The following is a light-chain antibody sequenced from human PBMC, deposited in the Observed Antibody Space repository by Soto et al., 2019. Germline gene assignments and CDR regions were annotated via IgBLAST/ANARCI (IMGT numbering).Light chain of an antibody. CDR2: DAS. CDR1: QSVSSNY. V-gene: IGKV3-20*01. J-gene: IGKJ1*01. Sequence: EIVLTQSPGTLSLSPGERATLSCRASQSVSSNYLAWYQQKPGQAPRLLIYDASKRATGIPDRCSGRGSGTDFTLTISRQEPEDFAVYDVQQYGSSPWTCGQGTKVEIK. CDR3: QQYGSSPWT.